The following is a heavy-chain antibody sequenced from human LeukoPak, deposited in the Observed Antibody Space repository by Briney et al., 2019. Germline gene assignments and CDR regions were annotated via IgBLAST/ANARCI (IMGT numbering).Heavy chain of an antibody. J-gene: IGHJ5*02. CDR1: GFKFTNFY. V-gene: IGHV1-46*01. Sequence: ASVKISCKASGFKFTNFYFHWVRQAPGQGLEWMGIINPSGGTTSYAQKFQGNITMTRDTSSSTVYMEMTSLTSEDTAVYYCARSEYSKSIWFDPWGQGTLGTVSS. CDR3: ARSEYSKSIWFDP. CDR2: INPSGGTT. D-gene: IGHD6-6*01.